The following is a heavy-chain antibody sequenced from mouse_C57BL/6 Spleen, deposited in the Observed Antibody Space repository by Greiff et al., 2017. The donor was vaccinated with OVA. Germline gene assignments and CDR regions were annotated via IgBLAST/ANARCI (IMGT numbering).Heavy chain of an antibody. V-gene: IGHV1-53*01. CDR2: INPSNGGT. CDR1: GYTFTSYW. Sequence: QVQLKQPGTELVKPGASVKLSCKASGYTFTSYWMHWVKQRPGQGLEWIGNINPSNGGTNYNEKFKSKATLTVDKSSSTAYMQLSSLTSEDSAVYYCARGDYDNYYAMDYWGQGTSVTVSS. J-gene: IGHJ4*01. CDR3: ARGDYDNYYAMDY. D-gene: IGHD2-4*01.